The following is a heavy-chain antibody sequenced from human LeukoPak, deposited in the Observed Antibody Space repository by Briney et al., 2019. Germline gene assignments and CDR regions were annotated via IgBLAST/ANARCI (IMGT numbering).Heavy chain of an antibody. Sequence: ASVKVSCKASGYTFTSYGISWVRQAPGQGLEWMGWISAYNGNTNYAQKLQGRVTMTTDTSTSTAYMELRSLRSDDTAVYYCARDHIKRIAAANFDYWGQGTLVTVSS. V-gene: IGHV1-18*01. J-gene: IGHJ4*02. CDR3: ARDHIKRIAAANFDY. D-gene: IGHD6-13*01. CDR2: ISAYNGNT. CDR1: GYTFTSYG.